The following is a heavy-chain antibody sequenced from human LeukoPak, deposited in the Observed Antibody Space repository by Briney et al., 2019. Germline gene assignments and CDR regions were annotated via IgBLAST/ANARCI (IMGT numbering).Heavy chain of an antibody. Sequence: SETLSLTCTVSGGSVSSGSYYWSWIRQPPGKGLEWIGYIYYSGSTNYNPSLKSRVTISVDTSKNQFSLKLSSVTAADTAVYYCARFAHRFDPWGQGTLVTVSS. CDR2: IYYSGST. V-gene: IGHV4-61*01. J-gene: IGHJ5*02. CDR1: GGSVSSGSYY. CDR3: ARFAHRFDP.